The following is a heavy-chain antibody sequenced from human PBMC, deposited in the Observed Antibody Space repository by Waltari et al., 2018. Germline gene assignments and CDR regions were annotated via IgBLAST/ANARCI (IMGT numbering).Heavy chain of an antibody. Sequence: QVQLQQWGAGLLKPSETLSLTCAVYGGSFSGYYWSWIRQPPGKGLEWIGEINHSGSTNYNPSLKSRVTISVDTSKNQFSLKLSSVTAADTAVYYCARNPFVAGKDTQRDYWGQGTLVTVSS. CDR2: INHSGST. J-gene: IGHJ4*02. CDR1: GGSFSGYY. D-gene: IGHD6-19*01. V-gene: IGHV4-34*01. CDR3: ARNPFVAGKDTQRDY.